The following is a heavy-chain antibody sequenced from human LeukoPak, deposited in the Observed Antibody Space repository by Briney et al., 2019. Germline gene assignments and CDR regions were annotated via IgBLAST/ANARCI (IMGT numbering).Heavy chain of an antibody. CDR3: ARDSSGYCSGGSCYSGYYGMDV. V-gene: IGHV3-33*01. CDR1: GFTFSSYG. J-gene: IGHJ6*02. CDR2: IWYDGSNK. Sequence: GGSLRLSCAASGFTFSSYGMHWVREAPGKGLEWGAVIWYDGSNKYYADSVKGRFTISRDNSKNTLYLKMNSLRAEDTAVYYCARDSSGYCSGGSCYSGYYGMDVWGQGTTVTVSS. D-gene: IGHD2-15*01.